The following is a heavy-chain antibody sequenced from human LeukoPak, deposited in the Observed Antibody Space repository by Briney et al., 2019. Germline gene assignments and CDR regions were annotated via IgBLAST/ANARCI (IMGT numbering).Heavy chain of an antibody. V-gene: IGHV1-2*02. CDR1: GYSLTGHY. D-gene: IGHD3-10*01. J-gene: IGHJ3*02. CDR3: ARNLWFGESSDAFDM. CDR2: INPKSGGT. Sequence: GASVKVSCKASGYSLTGHYMHWVRQAPGQGLEWMGWINPKSGGTNYAQRFQGRVTMTRDTSISTVYMDMSSLRSDDTAVYYCARNLWFGESSDAFDMWGQGTMVTVSS.